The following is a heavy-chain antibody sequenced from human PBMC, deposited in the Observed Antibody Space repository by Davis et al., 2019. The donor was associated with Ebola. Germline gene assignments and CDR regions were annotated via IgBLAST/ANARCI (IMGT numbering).Heavy chain of an antibody. V-gene: IGHV4-34*01. CDR3: ARRNTAPRWGYYYSGMDV. D-gene: IGHD1/OR15-1a*01. Sequence: SETLSLTCAVLGRSFSGNYWSWIRQSPGKGLEWIGEISPGGSTSYNPSLQSRATFSVDTSKNEISLRLNSVTAADTAVYYCARRNTAPRWGYYYSGMDVWGQGTTVAVSS. CDR1: GRSFSGNY. CDR2: ISPGGST. J-gene: IGHJ6*02.